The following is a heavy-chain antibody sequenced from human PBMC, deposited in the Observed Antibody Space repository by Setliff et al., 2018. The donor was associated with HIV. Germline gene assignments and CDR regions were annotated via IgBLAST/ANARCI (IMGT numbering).Heavy chain of an antibody. CDR1: GFTFSSYE. CDR3: AKDRSGSYSFARD. CDR2: ISSSGSTI. V-gene: IGHV3-48*03. Sequence: LSLTCTVSGFTFSSYEMNWVRQAPGKGLEWLSYISSSGSTIYYADSVKGRFTVSRDNAKNSLYLQMNSLRAEDTAVYYCAKDRSGSYSFARDWGQGTLVTVSS. D-gene: IGHD1-26*01. J-gene: IGHJ4*02.